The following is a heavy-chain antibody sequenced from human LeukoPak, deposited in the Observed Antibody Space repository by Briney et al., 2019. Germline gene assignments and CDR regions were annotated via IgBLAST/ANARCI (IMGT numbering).Heavy chain of an antibody. J-gene: IGHJ3*01. CDR2: INPDGTEK. CDR3: ARDGGQWLVNAFDL. Sequence: GGSLRLSCVASGFTFNNYWMSWVRQAPGKGLEWVANINPDGTEKRYVDSVKGRFTISRDNAKNSLYLQMNSLRAEDTAVYHCARDGGQWLVNAFDLWGQGTMVTVSS. CDR1: GFTFNNYW. D-gene: IGHD6-19*01. V-gene: IGHV3-7*01.